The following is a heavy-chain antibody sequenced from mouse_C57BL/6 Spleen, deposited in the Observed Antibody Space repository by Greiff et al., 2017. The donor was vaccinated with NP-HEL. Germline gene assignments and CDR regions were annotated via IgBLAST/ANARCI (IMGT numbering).Heavy chain of an antibody. J-gene: IGHJ4*01. D-gene: IGHD4-1*01. V-gene: IGHV1-15*01. CDR3: TRGGLTGTGMDY. Sequence: VQLQESGAELVRPGASVTLSCKASGYTFTDYEMHWVKQTPVHGLEWIGAIDPETGGTAYNQKFKGKAILTADKSSSTAYMELRSLTSEDSAVYYCTRGGLTGTGMDYWGQGTSVTVSS. CDR1: GYTFTDYE. CDR2: IDPETGGT.